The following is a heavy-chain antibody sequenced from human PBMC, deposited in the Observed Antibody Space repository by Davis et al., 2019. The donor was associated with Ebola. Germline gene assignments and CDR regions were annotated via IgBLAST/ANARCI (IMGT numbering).Heavy chain of an antibody. V-gene: IGHV3-23*01. CDR3: AKEGQVAGHSYFDS. CDR2: TAGGGYT. J-gene: IGHJ4*02. CDR1: QFNFTGAW. Sequence: PGGSLRLSCAGSQFNFTGAWMNWVRQAPGKGLEWVSTTAGGGYTYYADSMKGRFTASRDNSRNTLYLQMNNLRGEDTAVYYCAKEGQVAGHSYFDSWGQGTLVTVSS.